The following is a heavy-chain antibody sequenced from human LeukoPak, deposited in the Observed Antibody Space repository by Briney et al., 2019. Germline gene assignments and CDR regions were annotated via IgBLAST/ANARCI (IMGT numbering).Heavy chain of an antibody. V-gene: IGHV3-33*08. CDR1: GFTFSSYS. D-gene: IGHD7-27*01. CDR3: ARHSSSWGRDL. Sequence: GGSLRLSCAASGFTFSSYSMDWVRQAPGEGLEWVALIWYDGSQENYANSVKGRFSISRDDSKNTLYLQMNSLRVEDTAVYYCARHSSSWGRDLWGQGTLVTVSS. CDR2: IWYDGSQE. J-gene: IGHJ4*02.